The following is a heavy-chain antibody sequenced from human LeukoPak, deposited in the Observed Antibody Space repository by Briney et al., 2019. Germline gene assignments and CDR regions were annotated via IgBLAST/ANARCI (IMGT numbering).Heavy chain of an antibody. J-gene: IGHJ4*02. V-gene: IGHV1-2*02. CDR1: GYTFTGYY. D-gene: IGHD6-19*01. CDR2: INPNTGGT. Sequence: ASVKVSCKASGYTFTGYYMHWVRQAPGQGLEWMGWINPNTGGTNYAQKFQGRVTMTRDTNGRTPYMELSRLTSDDTAIYYCASYPRYSSSPPFDYWGQGTLVTVSS. CDR3: ASYPRYSSSPPFDY.